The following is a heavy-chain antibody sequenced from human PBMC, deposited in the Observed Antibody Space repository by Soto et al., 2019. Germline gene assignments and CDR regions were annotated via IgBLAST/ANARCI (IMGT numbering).Heavy chain of an antibody. V-gene: IGHV1-69*06. Sequence: SVKVSCKASGGTFSSYAISWVRQAPGQGLEWMGGIIPIFCTSNYAQKFQGRVTITADKSTSTAYMELSSLRSEDTAVYCCARDVSGYYYGSGSYYPLNWFDPWGQGTLVTVSS. CDR3: ARDVSGYYYGSGSYYPLNWFDP. J-gene: IGHJ5*02. D-gene: IGHD3-10*01. CDR1: GGTFSSYA. CDR2: IIPIFCTS.